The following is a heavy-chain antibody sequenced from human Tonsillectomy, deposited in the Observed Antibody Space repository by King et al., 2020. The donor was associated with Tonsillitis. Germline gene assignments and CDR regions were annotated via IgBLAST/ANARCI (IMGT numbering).Heavy chain of an antibody. V-gene: IGHV5-51*03. D-gene: IGHD6-13*01. CDR3: ARLPHSSSRNWYFDP. J-gene: IGHJ2*01. Sequence: VQLVESGVEVKKPGESLKISCKGSGYSFNTYLIGWVRHMPGESLEWMGNIYPVDSDTTYVPSFQGQGTISADKSIKTAYLQWRSLKASDTAIYYCARLPHSSSRNWYFDPWGRGTLVTVSS. CDR2: IYPVDSDT. CDR1: GYSFNTYL.